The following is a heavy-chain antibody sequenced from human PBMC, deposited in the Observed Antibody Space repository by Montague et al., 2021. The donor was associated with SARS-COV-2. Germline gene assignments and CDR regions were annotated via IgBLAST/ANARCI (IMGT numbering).Heavy chain of an antibody. D-gene: IGHD3-22*01. Sequence: SLRLSCAASGFTFSTYYMTWVRQAPGKGLEWVSDIKQDGSNKYYADSVKGRFTISRDNAKNSLYLQLDSLRAEDTAVYYCARGYDSGGFQYWGQGTLVTVSS. J-gene: IGHJ4*02. CDR1: GFTFSTYY. CDR3: ARGYDSGGFQY. V-gene: IGHV3-7*05. CDR2: IKQDGSNK.